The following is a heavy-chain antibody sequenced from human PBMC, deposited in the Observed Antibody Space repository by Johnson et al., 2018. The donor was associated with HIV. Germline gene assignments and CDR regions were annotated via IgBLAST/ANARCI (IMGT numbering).Heavy chain of an antibody. J-gene: IGHJ3*02. CDR1: GFTFDDHG. CDR2: INWNGGSK. D-gene: IGHD3-22*01. CDR3: ARDGIYSSPWDAFDI. V-gene: IGHV3-20*04. Sequence: EVQLVESGGGLVQPGRSLRLSCAASGFTFDDHGMSWVRQVPGKGLEWVSGINWNGGSKDYADSVKGRFTISRDNAKNSLYLQIDSLRAEDTAVYYCARDGIYSSPWDAFDIWGQGTMVTVSS.